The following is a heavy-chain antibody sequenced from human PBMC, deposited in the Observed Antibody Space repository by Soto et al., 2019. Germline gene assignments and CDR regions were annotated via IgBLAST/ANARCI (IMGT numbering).Heavy chain of an antibody. CDR3: VKDNVGIYCSGGSCYFDS. CDR1: GYSFDAFA. J-gene: IGHJ4*02. V-gene: IGHV3-9*01. D-gene: IGHD2-15*01. Sequence: EVQLVESGGGLAQPGGSLRLSCSASGYSFDAFAMHWVRQVPGKGLEWVSGISWNSVFVSYADSVEGRFTTSRDTAKASVHLQMNSLRPDDTAVYYCVKDNVGIYCSGGSCYFDSWGRGTLVTVSS. CDR2: ISWNSVFV.